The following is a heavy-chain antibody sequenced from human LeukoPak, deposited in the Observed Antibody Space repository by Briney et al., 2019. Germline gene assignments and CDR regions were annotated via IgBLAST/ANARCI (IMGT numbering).Heavy chain of an antibody. CDR2: ISGSGGST. V-gene: IGHV3-23*01. J-gene: IGHJ4*02. Sequence: QPGGSLRLSCAASGFTFSSYAMSWVRQAPGKGLEWVSAISGSGGSTYYADSVKGRCTISRDNSKNTLYLQMNGLRAEDTAVYYCARRFSDSSGYYRFDFWGQGTLVTVSS. D-gene: IGHD3-22*01. CDR1: GFTFSSYA. CDR3: ARRFSDSSGYYRFDF.